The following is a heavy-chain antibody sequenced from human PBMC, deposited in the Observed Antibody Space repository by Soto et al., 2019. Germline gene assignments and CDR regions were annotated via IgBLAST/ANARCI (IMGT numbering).Heavy chain of an antibody. V-gene: IGHV3-21*01. CDR2: INEDSSYI. Sequence: EVHLVEFGGGLVKPGGSLRLSCAASGFDFSSYSMNWVRQAPGKGLEWVSSINEDSSYIYYAHSLRGRFTISRDNAKESPYLQMNSLRAEVTAVYYCVRDFGWYFRSGYLDVWGDGATVTVSS. J-gene: IGHJ6*03. CDR3: VRDFGWYFRSGYLDV. D-gene: IGHD3-3*01. CDR1: GFDFSSYS.